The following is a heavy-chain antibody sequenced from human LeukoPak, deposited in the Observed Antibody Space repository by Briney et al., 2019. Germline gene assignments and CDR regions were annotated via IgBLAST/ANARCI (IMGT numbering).Heavy chain of an antibody. V-gene: IGHV3-30*18. D-gene: IGHD1-14*01. CDR3: AKDHNTNDAFDI. Sequence: PGRSLRLSCAASGFTFSGYGMHWVRQAPGKGLEWVAVISYDGSNKYYADSVKGRFTISRDNSKNTLYLQMNSLRAEDTAVYYCAKDHNTNDAFDIWGQGTMVTVSS. CDR2: ISYDGSNK. CDR1: GFTFSGYG. J-gene: IGHJ3*02.